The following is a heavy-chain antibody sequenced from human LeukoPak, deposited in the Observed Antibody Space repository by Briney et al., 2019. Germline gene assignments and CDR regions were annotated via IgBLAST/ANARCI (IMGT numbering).Heavy chain of an antibody. D-gene: IGHD3-10*01. Sequence: GGSLGLSCAAPGFTLNGYWMHWVRQAPGKGLVWVSRINSDGSTTSYADSVKGRFTISRDNSKNTLYLQMNSLRAEDTAVYFCARVATGSYDWFDPWGLGTLVTVSS. CDR2: INSDGSTT. CDR3: ARVATGSYDWFDP. CDR1: GFTLNGYW. V-gene: IGHV3-74*01. J-gene: IGHJ5*02.